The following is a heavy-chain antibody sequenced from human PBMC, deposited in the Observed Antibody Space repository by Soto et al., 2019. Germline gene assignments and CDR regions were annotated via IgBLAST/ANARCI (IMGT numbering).Heavy chain of an antibody. J-gene: IGHJ6*02. Sequence: PSETLSLTCTVSGGSISSGDHYWSWIRQPRGKGLEWIGYVYYNGDTNYTPSLKSRVAISVDTSKNQFSLKLSSVTAADTAVYYCARAWTVTNYYYYYAIDVWGQGTTVTVSS. CDR1: GGSISSGDHY. CDR3: ARAWTVTNYYYYYAIDV. CDR2: VYYNGDT. D-gene: IGHD4-17*01. V-gene: IGHV4-30-4*01.